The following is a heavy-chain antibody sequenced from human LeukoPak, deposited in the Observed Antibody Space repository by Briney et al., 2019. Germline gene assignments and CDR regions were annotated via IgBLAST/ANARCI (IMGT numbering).Heavy chain of an antibody. Sequence: GGSLRLSCAASGFTFSSYWMSWVRQAPGKGLEWVANIKEDGSAKYYVDSVKGRFTISRDNAKNSLYLQMNNLSAEDTAVYYCVRDSPGYGAYDFDWGQGTLVSVSS. V-gene: IGHV3-7*01. CDR2: IKEDGSAK. CDR3: VRDSPGYGAYDFD. D-gene: IGHD5-12*01. J-gene: IGHJ4*02. CDR1: GFTFSSYW.